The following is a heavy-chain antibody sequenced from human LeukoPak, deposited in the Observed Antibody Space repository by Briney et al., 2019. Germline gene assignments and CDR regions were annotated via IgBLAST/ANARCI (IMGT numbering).Heavy chain of an antibody. D-gene: IGHD2-15*01. J-gene: IGHJ5*02. CDR1: GFTLSSYS. CDR3: AVDIVVVVAAP. CDR2: ISSSSSYI. Sequence: GGSLRLSCAASGFTLSSYSMNWVRQVPGKGLEWVSSISSSSSYIYYADSVKGRFTISRDNAKNSLYLQMNSLRAEDTAVYYCAVDIVVVVAAPWGQGTLVTVSS. V-gene: IGHV3-21*01.